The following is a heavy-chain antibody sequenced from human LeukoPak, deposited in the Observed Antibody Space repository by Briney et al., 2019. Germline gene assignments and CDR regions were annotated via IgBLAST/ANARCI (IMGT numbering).Heavy chain of an antibody. CDR1: GFTVSSNY. Sequence: GGSLRRSCAASGFTVSSNYMSWVRQAPGKGLEWVSVIYSGGTTYYADSVKGRFTISRDNSKNTLYLQMNSLRAEDTAVYYCARATIATTDSMDVWGQGTTVTVSS. CDR2: IYSGGTT. CDR3: ARATIATTDSMDV. J-gene: IGHJ6*02. V-gene: IGHV3-66*01. D-gene: IGHD2-21*01.